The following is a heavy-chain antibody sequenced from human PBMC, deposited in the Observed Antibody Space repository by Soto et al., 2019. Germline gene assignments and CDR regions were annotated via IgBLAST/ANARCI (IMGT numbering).Heavy chain of an antibody. CDR1: GGSISSSNW. D-gene: IGHD6-6*01. Sequence: PSETLSLTCAVSGGSISSSNWWSCVRQPPGKGLEWIGEIYHSGSTNYNPSLKSRVTISVDKSKNQFSLKLSSVTAADTAVYYCAREGSAAPPLDYYYYYGMDVWGQGTTVTVSS. CDR3: AREGSAAPPLDYYYYYGMDV. J-gene: IGHJ6*02. CDR2: IYHSGST. V-gene: IGHV4-4*02.